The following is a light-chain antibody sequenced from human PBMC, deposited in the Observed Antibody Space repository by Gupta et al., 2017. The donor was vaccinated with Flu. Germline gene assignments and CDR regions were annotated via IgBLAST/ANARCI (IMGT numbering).Light chain of an antibody. Sequence: QSVLTQPPSASGTPGQRVTISCSGGTSNIGRSAVSWYQQLPGMAPKLLIYAHDQRPSGVPDRFSGSKSGTSASLAISGLQSEDEADYYCAAWTDSLRVFGGGTKLTVL. V-gene: IGLV1-44*01. CDR3: AAWTDSLRV. J-gene: IGLJ3*02. CDR2: AHD. CDR1: TSNIGRSA.